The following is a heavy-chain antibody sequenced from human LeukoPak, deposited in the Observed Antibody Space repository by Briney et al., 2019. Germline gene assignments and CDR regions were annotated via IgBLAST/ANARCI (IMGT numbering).Heavy chain of an antibody. CDR2: IRSKAYGETA. CDR3: TRDRGAYNLYDY. CDR1: GFTFGDYA. D-gene: IGHD1-1*01. V-gene: IGHV3-49*03. J-gene: IGHJ4*02. Sequence: GGSLRLSCTASGFTFGDYAMSWIRQAPGKGLEWVGFIRSKAYGETADYAASVKGRFTISRDDPKAIAYLQMNSLKTEDTAVYHCTRDRGAYNLYDYWGQGTLVTVSS.